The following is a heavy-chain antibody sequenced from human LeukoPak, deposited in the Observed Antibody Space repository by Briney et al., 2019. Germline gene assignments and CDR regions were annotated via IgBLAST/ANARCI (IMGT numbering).Heavy chain of an antibody. Sequence: GGSLRLSCAASGFIFSSYTMNWVRQAPGKGLEWVSYIGSSSSTIYYADSVKGRFTISRDNAKNSLYLQMNSLRAEDTAVYYCARDLGYCSSTSCYGPYFDYWGQGTLVTVSS. CDR2: IGSSSSTI. CDR3: ARDLGYCSSTSCYGPYFDY. CDR1: GFIFSSYT. D-gene: IGHD2-2*01. V-gene: IGHV3-48*04. J-gene: IGHJ4*02.